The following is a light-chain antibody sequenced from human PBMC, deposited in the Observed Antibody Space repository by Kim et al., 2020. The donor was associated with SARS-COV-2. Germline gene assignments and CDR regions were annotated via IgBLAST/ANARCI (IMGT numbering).Light chain of an antibody. J-gene: IGKJ1*01. Sequence: DFVMTQSPDSLAVSLGERATINCESSQSVLYSSNNKNYLAWYQQKPGQPPKLLIYWASTRESGVPDRFSSGGSGTDFTLTISNLQAEDEADYYCQQYYNTPWTFGQGTKVDI. CDR1: QSVLYSSNNKNY. V-gene: IGKV4-1*01. CDR2: WAS. CDR3: QQYYNTPWT.